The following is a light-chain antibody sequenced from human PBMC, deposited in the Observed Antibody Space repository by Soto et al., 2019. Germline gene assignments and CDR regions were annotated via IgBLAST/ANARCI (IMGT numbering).Light chain of an antibody. V-gene: IGLV2-11*01. J-gene: IGLJ3*02. CDR2: DVS. Sequence: QSALTQPRSVSGSPGQSVTISCTGTSSDVGGYNYVSWYQQHLGKAPKLIIYDVSKRPSGVPDRFSGSKSGNTASLTISGLQAEDEADYYCCSYAGSYTWVFGGGTKLTV. CDR3: CSYAGSYTWV. CDR1: SSDVGGYNY.